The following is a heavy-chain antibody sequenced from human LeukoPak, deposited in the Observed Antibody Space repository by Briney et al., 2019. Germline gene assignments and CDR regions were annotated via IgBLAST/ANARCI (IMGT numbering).Heavy chain of an antibody. V-gene: IGHV4-4*09. J-gene: IGHJ4*02. CDR1: GGSISSYY. Sequence: SETLSLTCTVSGGSISSYYWSWIRQPPGKGLEWIGYIYTSGSTNYNPSLKSRVTISVDTSKNQFSLKLNSVTAADTAVYYCARRKYCTDGVCYKDFDYWGQGTLVTVSS. CDR2: IYTSGST. CDR3: ARRKYCTDGVCYKDFDY. D-gene: IGHD2-8*01.